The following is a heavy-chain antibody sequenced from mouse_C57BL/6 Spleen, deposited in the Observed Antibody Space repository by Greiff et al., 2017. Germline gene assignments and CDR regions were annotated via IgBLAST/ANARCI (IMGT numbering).Heavy chain of an antibody. CDR3: AREFYFDY. Sequence: EVQLKESGPELVKPGASVKISCKASGYSFTGYYMNWVKQSPEKSLEWIGEINPSTGGTTYNQKFKAKATLTVDKSSSTAYMQLKSLTSEDSAVYYCAREFYFDYWGQGTTLTVSS. V-gene: IGHV1-42*01. CDR2: INPSTGGT. J-gene: IGHJ2*01. CDR1: GYSFTGYY.